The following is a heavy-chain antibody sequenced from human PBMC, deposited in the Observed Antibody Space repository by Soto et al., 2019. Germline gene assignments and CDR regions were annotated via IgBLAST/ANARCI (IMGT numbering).Heavy chain of an antibody. J-gene: IGHJ4*02. Sequence: QVQLVQSGAEVKKPGSSLKVSCKASGGTFSPYTINWVGQAPGQGLEWMGRIIPFHGVTNYAQKFQARVTITADKSTSTAYMELSGLRFEDTAMYYCTRDWEITVSTWSFGGFWGRGTLVTVSS. CDR2: IIPFHGVT. D-gene: IGHD3-10*01. CDR3: TRDWEITVSTWSFGGF. V-gene: IGHV1-69*08. CDR1: GGTFSPYT.